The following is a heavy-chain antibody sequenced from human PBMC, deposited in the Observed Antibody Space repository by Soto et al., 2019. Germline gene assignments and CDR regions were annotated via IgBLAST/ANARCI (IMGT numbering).Heavy chain of an antibody. J-gene: IGHJ6*02. Sequence: GGSLRLSCAASGFTFSSYEMNWVRQAPGKGLEWVSYISSSGSTIYYADSVKGRFTISRDNAKNSLYLQMNSLRAEDTAVYYCAGPPSYYYDSSGSTVWGQGTTVTVSS. V-gene: IGHV3-48*03. CDR1: GFTFSSYE. CDR3: AGPPSYYYDSSGSTV. CDR2: ISSSGSTI. D-gene: IGHD3-22*01.